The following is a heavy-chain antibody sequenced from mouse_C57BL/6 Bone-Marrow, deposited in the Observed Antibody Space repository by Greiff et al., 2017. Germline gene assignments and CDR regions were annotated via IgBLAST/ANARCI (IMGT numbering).Heavy chain of an antibody. J-gene: IGHJ3*01. Sequence: EVMLVESGGGLVQPGESLKLSCESNEYEFPSHDMSWVRKTPEKRLELVAAINSGGGSTYYPDTMARRFIISRDNTKKTLYLQMSSLRSEDTALYYCARFYDYDVGAWFAYWGQGTLVTVSA. D-gene: IGHD2-4*01. CDR1: EYEFPSHD. CDR3: ARFYDYDVGAWFAY. V-gene: IGHV5-2*01. CDR2: INSGGGST.